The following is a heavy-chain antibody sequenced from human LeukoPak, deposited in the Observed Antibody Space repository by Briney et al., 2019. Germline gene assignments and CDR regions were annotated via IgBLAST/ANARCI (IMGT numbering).Heavy chain of an antibody. CDR1: GGSISSGSNF. CDR2: IHTSGTT. V-gene: IGHV4-61*02. J-gene: IGHJ3*02. Sequence: PSETLSLTCSVSGGSISSGSNFWGCLRQPAGRGREWIGRIHTSGTTNYNPSLKSRVTISLDRSKNQFSLNLSSVTASDTAVYYCARGGGYDAFDIWGQGTMVTVSS. CDR3: ARGGGYDAFDI. D-gene: IGHD2-15*01.